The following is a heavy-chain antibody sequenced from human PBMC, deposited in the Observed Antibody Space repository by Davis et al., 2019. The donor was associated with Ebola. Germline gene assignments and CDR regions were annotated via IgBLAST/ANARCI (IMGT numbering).Heavy chain of an antibody. D-gene: IGHD1-26*01. CDR3: TREFGGSYGY. J-gene: IGHJ4*02. CDR2: IRSKAYGGTT. V-gene: IGHV3-49*04. CDR1: GFTFSSHA. Sequence: GESLKISCAASGFTFSSHAMSWVRQAPGKGLEWVGFIRSKAYGGTTEYAASVKGRFTISRDDSKSIAYLQMNNLKTEDTAFYYCTREFGGSYGYWGQGTLVTVSS.